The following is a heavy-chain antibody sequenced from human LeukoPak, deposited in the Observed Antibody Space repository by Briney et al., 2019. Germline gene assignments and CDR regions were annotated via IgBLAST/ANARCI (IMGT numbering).Heavy chain of an antibody. V-gene: IGHV3-21*01. CDR3: TNFQTVGVKPFEH. CDR2: ISPDSNFI. CDR1: GFTFSIDG. Sequence: GGSLLLSCAGSGFTFSIDGMNWVRQAPGKGLAWVSSISPDSNFIYQADSVKGRFTISRDNAKNSLYLQMEGLRVEDTAVYYCTNFQTVGVKPFEHWGQGTLVTVSS. J-gene: IGHJ5*02. D-gene: IGHD1-26*01.